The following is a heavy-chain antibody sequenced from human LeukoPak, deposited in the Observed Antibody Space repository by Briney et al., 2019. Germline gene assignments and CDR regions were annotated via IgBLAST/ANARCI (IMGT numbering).Heavy chain of an antibody. Sequence: GGPLRLSCAASGFTFSSYAMHWVRQAPGKGLEWVAVISYDGSNKYYADSVKGRFTISRDNSKNTLYLQMNSLRAEDTAVYYCARALGYCSGGSCYLALYYYGMDVWGQGTTVTVSS. V-gene: IGHV3-30-3*01. CDR2: ISYDGSNK. CDR3: ARALGYCSGGSCYLALYYYGMDV. CDR1: GFTFSSYA. D-gene: IGHD2-15*01. J-gene: IGHJ6*02.